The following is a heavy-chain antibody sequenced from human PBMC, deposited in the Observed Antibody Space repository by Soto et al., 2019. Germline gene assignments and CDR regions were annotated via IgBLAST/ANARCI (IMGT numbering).Heavy chain of an antibody. CDR3: ARWSYLDY. V-gene: IGHV3-23*01. CDR1: GFGFGSYA. J-gene: IGHJ4*02. Sequence: GGSLRLSCAASGFGFGSYALSWVRQAPGKGLEWVSTISGSDGKTFYADSVKGRFSISRDTSQNTLYLQMNSLRADDTAIYYCARWSYLDYWGQGTRVTVSS. CDR2: ISGSDGKT. D-gene: IGHD3-3*01.